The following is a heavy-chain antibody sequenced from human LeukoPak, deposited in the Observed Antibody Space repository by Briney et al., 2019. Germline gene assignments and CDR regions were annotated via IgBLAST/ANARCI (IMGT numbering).Heavy chain of an antibody. V-gene: IGHV1-2*06. D-gene: IGHD6-19*01. CDR1: GYTFTGYY. J-gene: IGHJ4*02. CDR2: INPNSGGT. CDR3: ARSPFRSGWYTGDY. Sequence: ASVKVSCKASGYTFTGYYMRWVRQAPGQGLEWMGRINPNSGGTNYAQKFQGRVTMTRDTSISTAYMELSRLRSDDTAVYYCARSPFRSGWYTGDYWGQGTLVTVSS.